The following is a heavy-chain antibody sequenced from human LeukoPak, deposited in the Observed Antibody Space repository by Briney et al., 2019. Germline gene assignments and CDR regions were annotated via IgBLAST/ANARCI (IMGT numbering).Heavy chain of an antibody. CDR1: GGSFSGYY. D-gene: IGHD6-19*01. CDR2: INHSGST. J-gene: IGHJ4*02. Sequence: PSETLSLTCAVYGGSFSGYYWSWIRQPPGKGLEWIGEINHSGSTNYNPSLKSRVTISVDTSKNQFSLKLSSVTAADTAVYYCARDHKAVAGGGGNYWGQGTLVTVSS. V-gene: IGHV4-34*01. CDR3: ARDHKAVAGGGGNY.